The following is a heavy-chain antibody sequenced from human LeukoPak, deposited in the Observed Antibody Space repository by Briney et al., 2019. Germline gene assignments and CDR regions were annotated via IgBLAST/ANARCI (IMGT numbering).Heavy chain of an antibody. CDR2: IWYDGSDK. V-gene: IGHV3-33*06. D-gene: IGHD3-9*01. CDR1: GFIFSNYG. CDR3: AKDLSRGCPRVLNY. J-gene: IGHJ4*02. Sequence: GRSLRLSCAASGFIFSNYGMHWVRQAPGKGLEWVAVIWYDGSDKYYADSVKGRFTVSRDNSKNTLYLRMSSLRAEDTAVYFCAKDLSRGCPRVLNYWGQGIVVTVSS.